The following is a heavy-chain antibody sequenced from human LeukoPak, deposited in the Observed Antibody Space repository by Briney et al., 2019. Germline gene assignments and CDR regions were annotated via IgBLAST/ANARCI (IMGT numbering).Heavy chain of an antibody. CDR3: AKDRSCTNDICHGDFDY. D-gene: IGHD2-8*01. CDR1: GFTFSSYA. J-gene: IGHJ4*02. Sequence: PGGSLRLSCAASGFTFSSYAVSWVHQAPGKGLQWVSSISGSGGSTYSADSVKGRFTISRDNSKNTLYLQMNSLRAEDTALYYCAKDRSCTNDICHGDFDYWGQGTLVTVPS. CDR2: ISGSGGST. V-gene: IGHV3-23*01.